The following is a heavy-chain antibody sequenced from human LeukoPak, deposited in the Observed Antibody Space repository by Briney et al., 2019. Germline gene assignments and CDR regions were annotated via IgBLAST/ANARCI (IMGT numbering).Heavy chain of an antibody. CDR1: GFTFSTYA. J-gene: IGHJ4*02. CDR2: ISGGGSGT. CDR3: ARSTSVTPTEFDY. V-gene: IGHV3-23*01. D-gene: IGHD4-17*01. Sequence: GGSLRLSCSASGFTFSTYAMPWVRQAPGKGLEWVSAISGGGSGTYSVDSVKGRFTISRDNSKNTLYLQMNSLRAEDTAVYYCARSTSVTPTEFDYWGQGTLVTVSS.